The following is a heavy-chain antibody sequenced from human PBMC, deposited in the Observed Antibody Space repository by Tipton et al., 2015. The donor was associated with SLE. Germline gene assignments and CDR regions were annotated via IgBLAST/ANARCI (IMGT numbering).Heavy chain of an antibody. Sequence: TLSLTCAVFGGSFSGNFWSWVRQPPGKGLDWIGGVTPSGRINYNPSLEGRVTISVDTSKNQFSLKVTSVTAADTAVYYCATHSGWRDFWGQGSLVTVSS. V-gene: IGHV4-34*01. CDR3: ATHSGWRDF. CDR1: GGSFSGNF. D-gene: IGHD6-19*01. J-gene: IGHJ4*02. CDR2: VTPSGRI.